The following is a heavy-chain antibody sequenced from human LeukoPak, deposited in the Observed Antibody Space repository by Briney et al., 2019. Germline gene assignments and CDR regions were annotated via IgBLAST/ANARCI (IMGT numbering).Heavy chain of an antibody. CDR3: ARDGYSGRFDP. V-gene: IGHV1-2*02. D-gene: IGHD1-26*01. J-gene: IGHJ5*02. CDR1: GYTFTSYG. Sequence: ASVKVSCTASGYTFTSYGISWVRQAPGQGLEWMGWINPKSGDTKYAQKFQGRVTMTRDTSISTAYMELSRLRSDDTAVYYCARDGYSGRFDPWGQGTLVTVSS. CDR2: INPKSGDT.